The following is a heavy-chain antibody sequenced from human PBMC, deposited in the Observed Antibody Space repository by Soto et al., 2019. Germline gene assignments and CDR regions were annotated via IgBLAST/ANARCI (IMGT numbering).Heavy chain of an antibody. Sequence: QILESGGSLVQPGGSLRLSCVAAGFTFSSAAMNWVRQAPGKGLEWGSIISDTGTRTHYADSVKGRFTISRDNSKNTLYLDMNSLRAEDTAVYYCAKSLDIHYKNWFDPWGQGTLVTVSS. D-gene: IGHD4-4*01. CDR2: ISDTGTRT. V-gene: IGHV3-23*01. CDR1: GFTFSSAA. CDR3: AKSLDIHYKNWFDP. J-gene: IGHJ5*02.